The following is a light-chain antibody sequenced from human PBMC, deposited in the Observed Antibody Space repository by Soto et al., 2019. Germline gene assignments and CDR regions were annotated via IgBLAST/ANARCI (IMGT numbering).Light chain of an antibody. Sequence: QSVLTQPPSASGTPGQRVTISCSGSSSNIGSNAVNWYQHLPGTAPKLLIFTDSQRPSGVPDRFSGSSSGTSASLAISGLQSEDEDDYYCASWDGSLIGHVFGTGTKLTVL. J-gene: IGLJ1*01. CDR2: TDS. V-gene: IGLV1-44*01. CDR1: SSNIGSNA. CDR3: ASWDGSLIGHV.